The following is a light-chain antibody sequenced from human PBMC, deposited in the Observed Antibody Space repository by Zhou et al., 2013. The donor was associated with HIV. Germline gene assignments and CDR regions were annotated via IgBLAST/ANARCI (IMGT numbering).Light chain of an antibody. V-gene: IGKV1-39*01. CDR3: QQSYSFPQLT. Sequence: DIQMTQSPSSLSASVGDRVTITCRASQSISTFLNWYQQKPGKAPQVLIYDASTLHSGVPSRFSGSGSETEFTLTINCLQPEDFAIYYCQQSYSFPQLTFGPGTKVDIK. CDR1: QSISTF. CDR2: DAS. J-gene: IGKJ3*01.